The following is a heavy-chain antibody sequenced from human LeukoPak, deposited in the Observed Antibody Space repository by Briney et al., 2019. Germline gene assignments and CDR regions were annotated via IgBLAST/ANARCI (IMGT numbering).Heavy chain of an antibody. Sequence: SDTLSLTCSVSGPPTRLDYWSWIRQPPGKGLVGFGYVSNGGATHYNPPLQGRVTMSVDTSKNHFYLALTSVTAADTAIYFCTRHFSVTMIRDWGQGILITVSS. J-gene: IGHJ1*01. D-gene: IGHD3-10*01. CDR1: GPPTRLDY. V-gene: IGHV4-59*08. CDR2: VSNGGAT. CDR3: TRHFSVTMIRD.